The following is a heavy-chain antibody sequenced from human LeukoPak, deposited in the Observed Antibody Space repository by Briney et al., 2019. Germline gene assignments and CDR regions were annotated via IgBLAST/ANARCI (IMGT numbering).Heavy chain of an antibody. CDR3: ARDPGWYCFDY. Sequence: GGSLRLSCAASGFTFSSYAMHWVRQAPGKGLEWVALISYDGSNKYSADSVKGRFTISRDNSKNTLYLQMNSLRAEDTAVYYCARDPGWYCFDYWGQGTLVTVSS. CDR1: GFTFSSYA. CDR2: ISYDGSNK. J-gene: IGHJ4*02. D-gene: IGHD6-19*01. V-gene: IGHV3-30*04.